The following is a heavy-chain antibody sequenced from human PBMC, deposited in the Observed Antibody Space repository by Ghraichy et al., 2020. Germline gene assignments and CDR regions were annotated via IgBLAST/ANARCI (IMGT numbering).Heavy chain of an antibody. V-gene: IGHV1-46*01. CDR3: ARDHGGFGSSWYLEGYNWFDP. CDR2: INPSGGST. J-gene: IGHJ5*02. D-gene: IGHD6-13*01. CDR1: GYTFTSYY. Sequence: ASVKVSCKASGYTFTSYYMHWVRQAPGQGLEWMGIINPSGGSTSYAQKFQGRVTMTRDTSTSTVYMELSSLRSEDTAVYYCARDHGGFGSSWYLEGYNWFDPWGQGTLVTVSS.